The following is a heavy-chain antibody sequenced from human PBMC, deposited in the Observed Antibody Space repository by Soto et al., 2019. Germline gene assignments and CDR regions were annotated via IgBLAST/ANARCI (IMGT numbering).Heavy chain of an antibody. V-gene: IGHV3-23*01. J-gene: IGHJ6*02. Sequence: EVQLLESGGGLVQPGGSLRLSCAASGFTFSSYAMSWVRQAPGKGLEWVSAISGSGGSTYYADSVKGRFTISRDNSKNTLYLQMNGLRAADTAVYYCAGGDYVVYYYGMDVWGQGTTVTVSS. D-gene: IGHD4-17*01. CDR3: AGGDYVVYYYGMDV. CDR1: GFTFSSYA. CDR2: ISGSGGST.